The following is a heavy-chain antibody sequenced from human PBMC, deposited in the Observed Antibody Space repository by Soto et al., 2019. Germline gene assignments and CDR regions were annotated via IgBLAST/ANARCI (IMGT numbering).Heavy chain of an antibody. CDR1: GGSISGSQW. J-gene: IGHJ3*02. CDR2: THHNGNT. D-gene: IGHD3-10*01. Sequence: PSETLSLTCAVSGGSISGSQWWTWVRQPPGTGLEWIGETHHNGNTNYNPSLKSRLTISLDKSKNQLSLRLTSVTAADTAVYYCARDANFGSGGSSFWAFDIWRELTMFTASS. CDR3: ARDANFGSGGSSFWAFDI. V-gene: IGHV4-4*02.